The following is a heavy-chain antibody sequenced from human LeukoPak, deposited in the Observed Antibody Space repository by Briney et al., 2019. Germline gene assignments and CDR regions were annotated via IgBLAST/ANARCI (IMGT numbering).Heavy chain of an antibody. D-gene: IGHD3-22*01. CDR3: AKGGDSSGYYFFDY. V-gene: IGHV4-59*08. CDR1: GGSISSYY. Sequence: SETLSLTCTVSGGSISSYYWSWIRQPPGKGLEWIGYIYYSGSTNYNPSLKSRVTISVDTSKNQFSLKLSSVTAADTAVYYCAKGGDSSGYYFFDYWGQGTLVTVSS. CDR2: IYYSGST. J-gene: IGHJ4*02.